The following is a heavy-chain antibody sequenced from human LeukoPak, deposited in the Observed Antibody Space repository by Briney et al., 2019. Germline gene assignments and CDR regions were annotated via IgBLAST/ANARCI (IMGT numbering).Heavy chain of an antibody. CDR2: ISYDGSNK. Sequence: GGSLRLSCAASEFTFSSYAMHWVRQAPGKGLEWVAVISYDGSNKYYADSVKGRFTISRDNSKNTLYLQMNSLRAEDTAVYYCARDLMGRGYSGYEGLGGFDYWGQGTLVTVSS. CDR1: EFTFSSYA. J-gene: IGHJ4*02. V-gene: IGHV3-30-3*01. D-gene: IGHD5-12*01. CDR3: ARDLMGRGYSGYEGLGGFDY.